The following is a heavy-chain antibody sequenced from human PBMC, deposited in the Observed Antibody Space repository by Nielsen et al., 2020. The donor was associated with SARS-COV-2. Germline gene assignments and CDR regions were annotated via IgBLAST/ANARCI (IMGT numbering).Heavy chain of an antibody. J-gene: IGHJ5*02. CDR1: GGSFSGYY. CDR3: ARGRGYSSSSWFDP. V-gene: IGHV4-34*01. CDR2: INHSGST. Sequence: SETLSLTCAVYGGSFSGYYWSWIRQPPGKGLEWIGEINHSGSTKYNPSLKSRVTISVDTSKNQFSLKLSSVTAADTAVYYCARGRGYSSSSWFDPWGQGTLFTVS. D-gene: IGHD6-6*01.